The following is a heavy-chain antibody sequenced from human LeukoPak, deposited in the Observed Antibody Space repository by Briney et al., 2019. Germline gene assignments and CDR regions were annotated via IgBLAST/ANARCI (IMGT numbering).Heavy chain of an antibody. CDR1: GYTFTSYY. Sequence: GASVKVSCKASGYTFTSYYLHWVRQAPGQGLEWMGIINPSSGSTSYAQKLQGRVTMTTDTSTSTAYMELRSLRSDDTAVYYCAREGDGSGNYDYWGQGTLVTVSS. CDR3: AREGDGSGNYDY. V-gene: IGHV1-46*01. J-gene: IGHJ4*02. D-gene: IGHD3-10*01. CDR2: INPSSGST.